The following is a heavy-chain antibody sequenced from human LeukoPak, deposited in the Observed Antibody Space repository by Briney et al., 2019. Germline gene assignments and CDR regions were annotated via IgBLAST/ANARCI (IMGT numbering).Heavy chain of an antibody. CDR2: ICYSGST. V-gene: IGHV4-59*08. Sequence: SETLSLTCTVSGGSISSYYWSWIRQPPGKGLEWIGYICYSGSTNYNPSLKSRVTISVDTSKNQFSLKLSSVTAADTAVYYCARQLVTMVRDSYYYYGMDVWGQGTTVTVSS. D-gene: IGHD3-10*01. CDR1: GGSISSYY. CDR3: ARQLVTMVRDSYYYYGMDV. J-gene: IGHJ6*02.